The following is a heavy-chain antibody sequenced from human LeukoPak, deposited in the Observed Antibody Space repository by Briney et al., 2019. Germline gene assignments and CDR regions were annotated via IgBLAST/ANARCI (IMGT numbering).Heavy chain of an antibody. V-gene: IGHV4-39*07. CDR1: GGSIRSSSYY. CDR2: IHTSGST. CDR3: ARGKGSHCSSTTCYGGYYMDV. D-gene: IGHD2-2*01. Sequence: PSETLSLTCTVSGGSIRSSSYYWGWIRQPPGKGLEWIGLIHTSGSTNCNPSLKSRVTMSVDTSKNQFSLKLSSVTAADTAVYYCARGKGSHCSSTTCYGGYYMDVWGKGTTVTISS. J-gene: IGHJ6*03.